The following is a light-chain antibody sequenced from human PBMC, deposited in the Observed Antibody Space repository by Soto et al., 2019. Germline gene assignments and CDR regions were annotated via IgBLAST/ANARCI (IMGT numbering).Light chain of an antibody. CDR2: DAS. CDR3: QQYNSYSPWT. V-gene: IGKV4-1*01. CDR1: QSVLYSSNNKNY. Sequence: DIVMTRSPDSLAVSLGERATINCKSSQSVLYSSNNKNYLAWYQQKPGKAPKLLIYDASSLEGGVPSRFSGSGSGTEFTLTISSLQPDDFATYYCQQYNSYSPWTFGQGTKVDIK. J-gene: IGKJ1*01.